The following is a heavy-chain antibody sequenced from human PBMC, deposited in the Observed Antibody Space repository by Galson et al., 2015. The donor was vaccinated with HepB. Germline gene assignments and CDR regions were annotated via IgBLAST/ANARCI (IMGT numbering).Heavy chain of an antibody. CDR2: IFLVDSDT. CDR3: ATAVDGKSYFDP. V-gene: IGHV5-51*03. CDR1: GYTFTRNW. D-gene: IGHD6-13*01. Sequence: QSGAEVKKPGESLKISCQGSGYTFTRNWIGWVRQMPGKGLEWMGIIFLVDSDTRYSPSFQGRVIISADKSINAAYLQWSSLKASDTAMYYCATAVDGKSYFDPWGQGTLVTVSS. J-gene: IGHJ5*02.